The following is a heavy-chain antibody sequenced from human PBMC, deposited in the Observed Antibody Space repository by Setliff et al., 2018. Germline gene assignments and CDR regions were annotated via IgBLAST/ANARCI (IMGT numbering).Heavy chain of an antibody. CDR3: ARDRTAYSYGLDV. V-gene: IGHV4-4*08. Sequence: SETLSLTCTVSGGSISPYFWSWIRQSPGKGLEWIGYIYRNGNTNFNPSLKTRVTMSVDTSKNQFARNLRSVTAADSAVYYCARDRTAYSYGLDVWGQGTTGTVS. CDR2: IYRNGNT. CDR1: GGSISPYF. J-gene: IGHJ6*02. D-gene: IGHD5-18*01.